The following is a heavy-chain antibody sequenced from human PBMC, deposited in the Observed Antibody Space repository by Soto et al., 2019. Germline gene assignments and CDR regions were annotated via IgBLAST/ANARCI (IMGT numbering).Heavy chain of an antibody. V-gene: IGHV4-39*01. J-gene: IGHJ6*02. CDR1: GGSISSSSYY. CDR3: ARPELLWFGASYGMDV. D-gene: IGHD3-10*01. CDR2: IYYSGST. Sequence: QLQLQESGPGLVKPSETLSLTCTVSGGSISSSSYYWGWIRQPPGKGLEWIGSIYYSGSTYYNPSLKSRVTISVDTSKNQFSLKLSSVTAADTAVYYCARPELLWFGASYGMDVWGQVTTVTVSS.